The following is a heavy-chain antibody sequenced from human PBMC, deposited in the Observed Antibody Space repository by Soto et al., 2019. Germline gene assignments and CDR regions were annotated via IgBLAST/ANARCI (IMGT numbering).Heavy chain of an antibody. CDR2: ISAYNGNT. CDR1: GYTFTSYG. Sequence: GASVKVSCKASGYTFTSYGISWVRQAPGQGLEWMGWISAYNGNTNYAQKLQGRVTMTTDTSTSTAYMELRSLRSDDTAVYYCARDTLPLSYYYYYMDVWGKGTTVTVSS. V-gene: IGHV1-18*01. J-gene: IGHJ6*03. CDR3: ARDTLPLSYYYYYMDV.